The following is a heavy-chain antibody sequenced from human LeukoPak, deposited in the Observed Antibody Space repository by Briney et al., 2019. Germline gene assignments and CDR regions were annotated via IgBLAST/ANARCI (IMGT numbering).Heavy chain of an antibody. CDR1: GFTFSTYY. CDR3: AKDQRGGATTGDCFNY. Sequence: GGSLRLSCAASGFTFSTYYIHWVRQAPGKGLEWLAVISNDGSNKYYANSVKGRFTISRDNSKNTLFLQMNSLREEDTAVYYCAKDQRGGATTGDCFNYWGQGTLVTVSS. V-gene: IGHV3-30*18. D-gene: IGHD1-26*01. CDR2: ISNDGSNK. J-gene: IGHJ4*02.